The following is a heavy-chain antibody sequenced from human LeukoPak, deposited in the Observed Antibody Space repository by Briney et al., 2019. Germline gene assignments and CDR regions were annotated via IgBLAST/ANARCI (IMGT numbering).Heavy chain of an antibody. V-gene: IGHV3-21*01. J-gene: IGHJ6*02. CDR3: ARETYCSSTSCYVYYYGMDV. CDR2: ISSSSSYI. Sequence: GGSLRLSCVASGFTFKNYVMNWVRQAPGKGLEWVSSISSSSSYIYYADSVKGRFTISRDSAKNSLYLQMNSLRAEDTAVYYCARETYCSSTSCYVYYYGMDVWGQGTTVTVSS. D-gene: IGHD2-2*01. CDR1: GFTFKNYV.